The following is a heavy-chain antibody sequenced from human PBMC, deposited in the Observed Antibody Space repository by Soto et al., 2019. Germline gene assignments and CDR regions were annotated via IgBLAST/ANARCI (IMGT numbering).Heavy chain of an antibody. D-gene: IGHD1-26*01. Sequence: GGSLRLSCAASGFTFSSYAMHWVRQAPGKGLEWVAVISYDGSNKYYADSVKGRFTISRDNSKNTLYLQMNSLRAEDTAVYYCARDSGSYFGFDGFDPWGQGTLVTVSS. J-gene: IGHJ5*02. V-gene: IGHV3-30-3*01. CDR1: GFTFSSYA. CDR3: ARDSGSYFGFDGFDP. CDR2: ISYDGSNK.